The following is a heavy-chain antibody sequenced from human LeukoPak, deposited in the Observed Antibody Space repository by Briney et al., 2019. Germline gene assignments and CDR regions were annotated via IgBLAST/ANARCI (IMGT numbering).Heavy chain of an antibody. V-gene: IGHV3-23*01. CDR1: GFTFSSCG. CDR3: AKDREGTIADYFDY. Sequence: GRSLRLSCAASGFTFSSCGMSWVRQAPGKGLEWVSSISGSGGSTYYADSVKGRFTISRDNSKNTLYLQMNSLRGEDTAVYYCAKDREGTIADYFDYWGQGTLVTVSS. D-gene: IGHD1-7*01. J-gene: IGHJ4*02. CDR2: ISGSGGST.